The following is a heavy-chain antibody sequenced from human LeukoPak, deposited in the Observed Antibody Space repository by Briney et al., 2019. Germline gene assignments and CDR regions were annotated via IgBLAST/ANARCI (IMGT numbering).Heavy chain of an antibody. Sequence: PGGSLRLSCAASGFTFSTYGMSWVRQAPGKGLEWVSAISASGGTTYYADSVKGRLTISRDNAKNSLFLQMNSLRAEDTAVYYCARVGYYDILTGPTIDYYFEYWGQGTLVTVSS. CDR2: ISASGGTT. CDR1: GFTFSTYG. CDR3: ARVGYYDILTGPTIDYYFEY. J-gene: IGHJ4*02. V-gene: IGHV3-23*01. D-gene: IGHD3-9*01.